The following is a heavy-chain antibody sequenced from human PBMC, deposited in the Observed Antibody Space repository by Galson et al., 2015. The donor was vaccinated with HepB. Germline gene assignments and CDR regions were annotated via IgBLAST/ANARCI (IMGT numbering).Heavy chain of an antibody. CDR2: ISSSSSYI. Sequence: SLRLSCAASGFTFSSYSMNWVRQAPGKGLEWVSSISSSSSYIYYADSVKGRFTISRDNAKNSLYLQMNSLRAEDTAVYYCGSMGGYDHNWFDPWGQGTLVTVSS. CDR1: GFTFSSYS. J-gene: IGHJ5*02. V-gene: IGHV3-21*01. CDR3: GSMGGYDHNWFDP. D-gene: IGHD5-12*01.